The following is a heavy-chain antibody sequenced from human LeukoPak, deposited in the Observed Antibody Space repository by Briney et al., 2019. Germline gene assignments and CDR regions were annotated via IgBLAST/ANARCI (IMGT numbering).Heavy chain of an antibody. Sequence: WGSLRLSCAASGFSFNIHAMTWVRQAPGKGLEWVAVIGGPDDTHYADSVKGRFAVSRDDSTNTVFLQMNSLRADDSAIYYCAKDATPRNSVWDYFDYWGQGTLVTVSS. CDR1: GFSFNIHA. V-gene: IGHV3-23*01. CDR3: AKDATPRNSVWDYFDY. D-gene: IGHD7-27*01. J-gene: IGHJ4*02. CDR2: IGGPDDT.